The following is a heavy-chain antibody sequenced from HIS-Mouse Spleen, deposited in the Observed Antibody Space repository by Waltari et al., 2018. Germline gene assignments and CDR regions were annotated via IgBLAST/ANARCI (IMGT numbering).Heavy chain of an antibody. Sequence: QVTLRESGPALVKPTQTLTLTCTFSGFSLSTSGMCESWIRQPPGQALEWLARIDWDDDKYYSTSLKTRLTISKDTSKNQVCLTITNMDPVDTATYYCARIAEGYSSGWYAFDYWGQGTLVTVSS. CDR3: ARIAEGYSSGWYAFDY. V-gene: IGHV2-70*15. D-gene: IGHD6-19*01. CDR2: IDWDDDK. CDR1: GFSLSTSGMC. J-gene: IGHJ4*02.